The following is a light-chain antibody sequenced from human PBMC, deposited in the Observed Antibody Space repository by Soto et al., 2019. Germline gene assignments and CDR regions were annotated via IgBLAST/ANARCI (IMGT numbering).Light chain of an antibody. J-gene: IGKJ5*01. Sequence: ETVMTQSPATLSVSPGERATLSCRASQSVSSNLAWYQQKPGQAPRLLXYGASTRANGLPDRFSGSGSWTELTLTVSSLQSEDFAVYDCQQYNNWPTITFGQGTRLEIK. CDR1: QSVSSN. V-gene: IGKV3-15*01. CDR2: GAS. CDR3: QQYNNWPTIT.